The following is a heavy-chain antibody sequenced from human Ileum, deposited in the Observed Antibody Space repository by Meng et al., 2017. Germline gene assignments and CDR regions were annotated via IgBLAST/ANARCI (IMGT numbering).Heavy chain of an antibody. CDR1: VVYISRFC. J-gene: IGHJ4*02. CDR3: ARFRSGSYSDY. CDR2: ISHSGTT. D-gene: IGHD1-26*01. Sequence: GPVMVKPPASRSLPCTVSVVYISRFCWSWIRQPPGQGLEWIGFISHSGTTHYNHYLKSRVPISVDTSKNQFSLKLSSVTAADTAVYYCARFRSGSYSDYWGQGTLVTVSS. V-gene: IGHV4-59*01.